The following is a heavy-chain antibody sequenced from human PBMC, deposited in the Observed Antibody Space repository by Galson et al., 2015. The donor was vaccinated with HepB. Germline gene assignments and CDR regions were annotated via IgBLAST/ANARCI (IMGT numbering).Heavy chain of an antibody. CDR1: GFTFSSYS. V-gene: IGHV3-21*01. CDR3: ARGVTIFDYYYYYGMDV. D-gene: IGHD3-3*01. Sequence: SLRLSCAASGFTFSSYSMNWVRQAPGKGLEWVSSISSSSSYIYYADSVKGRFTISRDNAKNSLYLQMNSLRAEDTAVYYCARGVTIFDYYYYYGMDVWGQGTTVTVSS. J-gene: IGHJ6*02. CDR2: ISSSSSYI.